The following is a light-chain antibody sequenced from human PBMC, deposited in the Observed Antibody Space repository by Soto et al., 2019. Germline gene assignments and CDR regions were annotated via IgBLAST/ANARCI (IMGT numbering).Light chain of an antibody. Sequence: TLPPSTLHVSPGERATLSWRASHSVSTNLAWYQQKPGQAPRLLIYGASTRPTGIPARFSGSGSGTEFTLTISSLLPEDFATYHCQQHDTWPNTFGQGTRLEIK. CDR1: HSVSTN. V-gene: IGKV3-15*01. J-gene: IGKJ5*01. CDR3: QQHDTWPNT. CDR2: GAS.